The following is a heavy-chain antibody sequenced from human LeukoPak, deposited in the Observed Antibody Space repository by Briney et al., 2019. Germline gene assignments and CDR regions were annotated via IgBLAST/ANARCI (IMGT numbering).Heavy chain of an antibody. J-gene: IGHJ4*02. V-gene: IGHV1-18*01. CDR3: ARGRKYSAFDF. CDR1: GSTLDTYG. D-gene: IGHD6-6*01. Sequence: VASVKVSCKASGSTLDTYGIGWVRQAPGQGLEWLGWISPNNGNTNYVQKFRGRLIMTTDPSRNTIYMELKSLTSDDTAVYYCARGRKYSAFDFWGLGTLATVSS. CDR2: ISPNNGNT.